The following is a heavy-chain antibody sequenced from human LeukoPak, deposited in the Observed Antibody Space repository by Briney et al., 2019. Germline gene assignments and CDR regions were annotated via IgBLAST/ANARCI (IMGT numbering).Heavy chain of an antibody. CDR2: MNQDGNEK. D-gene: IGHD6-13*01. V-gene: IGHV3-7*01. CDR1: GFIFSDFW. J-gene: IGHJ6*03. CDR3: ARDESGSSWLYYYYYMDV. Sequence: GGCLRLSCAASGFIFSDFWMTWVRQAPGKGLEWVANMNQDGNEKRYVDSVKGRFTISRDNAKNLLFLQMNSLRAEDTAVYYCARDESGSSWLYYYYYMDVWGKGTTVTVSS.